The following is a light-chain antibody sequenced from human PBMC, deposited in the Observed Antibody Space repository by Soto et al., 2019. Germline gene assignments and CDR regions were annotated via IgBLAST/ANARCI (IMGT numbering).Light chain of an antibody. CDR2: DVS. Sequence: QSALTQPASVSGSPGQSITISCPGTRRDVGGYNYVSWYQQHPGKAPKLMIYDVSNRPSGVSNRFSGSKSGNTASLTISGLQAEDEADYYCSSYTSSSTLVFGTGTKVTVL. CDR1: RRDVGGYNY. V-gene: IGLV2-14*01. CDR3: SSYTSSSTLV. J-gene: IGLJ1*01.